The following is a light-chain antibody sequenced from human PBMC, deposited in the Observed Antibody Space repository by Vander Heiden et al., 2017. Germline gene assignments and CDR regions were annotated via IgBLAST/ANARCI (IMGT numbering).Light chain of an antibody. Sequence: QSPDFQSVTTKEKVTITWRARRSKGSSLNWYQQKPDQSPKVLIKYASQSISGVPSRFSGSGSGTDFTLTINSLEAEDAATYYCHQSSSLPYTFGQGTKLEIK. J-gene: IGKJ2*01. CDR3: HQSSSLPYT. V-gene: IGKV6-21*02. CDR2: YAS. CDR1: RSKGSS.